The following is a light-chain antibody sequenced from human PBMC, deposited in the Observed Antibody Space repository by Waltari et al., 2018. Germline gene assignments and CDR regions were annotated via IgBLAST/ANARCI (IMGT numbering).Light chain of an antibody. V-gene: IGKV3-11*01. CDR3: QQRAGWPLYS. CDR1: QSVGGY. J-gene: IGKJ2*01. Sequence: EIVLTQSPDTLSLSPGERATLSCRASQSVGGYLAWYQHKPGQAPRLLISGASNRATGIPARFSGSRSGTDFTLTISSLEPEDFAVYYCQQRAGWPLYSFGQGTRLEI. CDR2: GAS.